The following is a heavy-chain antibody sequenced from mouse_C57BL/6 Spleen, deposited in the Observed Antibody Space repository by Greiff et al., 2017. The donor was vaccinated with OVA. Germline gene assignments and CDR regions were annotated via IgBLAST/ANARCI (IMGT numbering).Heavy chain of an antibody. CDR2: IYPGSGST. CDR3: ARKKLTTVVDYAMDY. D-gene: IGHD1-1*01. V-gene: IGHV1-55*01. Sequence: QVQLQQSGAELVKPGASVKMSCKASGYTFTSYWITWVKQRPGQGLEWIGDIYPGSGSTNYNEKFKSKATLTVDTSSSTAYMQLSSLTSEDSAVYYCARKKLTTVVDYAMDYWGQGTSVTVSS. J-gene: IGHJ4*01. CDR1: GYTFTSYW.